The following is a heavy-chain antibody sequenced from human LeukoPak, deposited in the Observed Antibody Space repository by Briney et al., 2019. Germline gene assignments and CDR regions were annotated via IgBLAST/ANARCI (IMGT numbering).Heavy chain of an antibody. CDR2: ISWNSGNI. J-gene: IGHJ4*02. CDR1: GFTFDDYA. Sequence: GGSLRLSCAASGFTFDDYAMPRVRQAPGKGLEWVSGISWNSGNIDYADSVKGRFTISRDNAKNSLYLQMNSLRAEDTALYYCAKGRGYWAHFDYWGQGTLVTVSS. D-gene: IGHD2-8*02. V-gene: IGHV3-9*01. CDR3: AKGRGYWAHFDY.